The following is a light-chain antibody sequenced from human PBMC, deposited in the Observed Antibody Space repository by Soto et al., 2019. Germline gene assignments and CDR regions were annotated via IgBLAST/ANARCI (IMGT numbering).Light chain of an antibody. J-gene: IGLJ1*01. CDR2: GVS. V-gene: IGLV2-14*01. CDR3: ISYTGSSTSYL. CDR1: RSDIGSYNY. Sequence: QSALTQPASVSGSPGQSITISCSGTRSDIGSYNYVAWYQQFPGKTPKILIYGVSNRPSGVSSRFSGSKSGNTASLTISGLXAEDEADYYCISYTGSSTSYLFGSGTKVTLL.